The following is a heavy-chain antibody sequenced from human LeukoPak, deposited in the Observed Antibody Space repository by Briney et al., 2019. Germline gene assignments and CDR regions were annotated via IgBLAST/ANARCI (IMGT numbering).Heavy chain of an antibody. J-gene: IGHJ2*01. Sequence: ASVKVSCKASGGTFSSYTISWVRQAPGQGLEWMGRIIPILGIANYAQKFQGRVTITADKSTSTAYMELSSLRSEDTTVYYCAREGAVAGTGPYLWGRGTLVTVSS. D-gene: IGHD6-19*01. CDR3: AREGAVAGTGPYL. V-gene: IGHV1-69*04. CDR2: IIPILGIA. CDR1: GGTFSSYT.